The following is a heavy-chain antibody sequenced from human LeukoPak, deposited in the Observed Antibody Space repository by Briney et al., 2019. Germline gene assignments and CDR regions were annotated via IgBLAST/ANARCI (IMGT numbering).Heavy chain of an antibody. J-gene: IGHJ6*04. V-gene: IGHV3-23*01. D-gene: IGHD3-10*01. Sequence: GGSLRLSCSTSGFSFRDYAISWVRQAPGKGLEWVSAISGSGGSTYYADSVKGRFTISRDNSKNTLYLQMNSLRAEGTAVYYCAKGGRGFGELVYYYYGMDVWGKGTTVTVSS. CDR1: GFSFRDYA. CDR3: AKGGRGFGELVYYYYGMDV. CDR2: ISGSGGST.